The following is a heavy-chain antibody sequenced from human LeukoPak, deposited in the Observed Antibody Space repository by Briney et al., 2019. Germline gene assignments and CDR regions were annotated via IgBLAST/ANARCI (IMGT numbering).Heavy chain of an antibody. CDR2: VSSHGNDG. D-gene: IGHD5-24*01. Sequence: PGGSLRLSCVATEFTFSHFAMHWVRQAPGKGLEWVAVVSSHGNDGYYADSVKGRFTIPRDNSKNTLYLQIDSLRAEDTAIYYCTRDAYNFNDFDYWGQGTLVTVSS. J-gene: IGHJ4*02. CDR3: TRDAYNFNDFDY. CDR1: EFTFSHFA. V-gene: IGHV3-30*01.